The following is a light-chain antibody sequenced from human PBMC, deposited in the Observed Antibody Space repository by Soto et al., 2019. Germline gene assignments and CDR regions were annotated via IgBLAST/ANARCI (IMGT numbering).Light chain of an antibody. CDR1: QSISTY. CDR3: QQGYSTRLS. J-gene: IGKJ4*01. V-gene: IGKV1-39*01. CDR2: GAS. Sequence: DIEMTQSPSSLSASVGDRVTITCRASQSISTYLNWYQQKGGKAPKLLIHGASSLQSGVPLRFSGSGSGTYFTLTISSVQPEDFATYYCQQGYSTRLSFGGGTKVELK.